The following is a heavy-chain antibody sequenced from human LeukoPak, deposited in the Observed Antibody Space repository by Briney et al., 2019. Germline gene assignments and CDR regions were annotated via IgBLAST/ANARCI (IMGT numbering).Heavy chain of an antibody. CDR2: ISAYNGDT. D-gene: IGHD6-19*01. V-gene: IGHV1-18*01. Sequence: ASVKVSCKASGYTFTSYGISWVRQAPGQGLEWMGWISAYNGDTNYAQKLQGRVTMTTDTPTSTAYMEPRSLRSDDTAVYYCARTADKYSSGWYYFDYWGQGTLVTVSS. CDR1: GYTFTSYG. CDR3: ARTADKYSSGWYYFDY. J-gene: IGHJ4*02.